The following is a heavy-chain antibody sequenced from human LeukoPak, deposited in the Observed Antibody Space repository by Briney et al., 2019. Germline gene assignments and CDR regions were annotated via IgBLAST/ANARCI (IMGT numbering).Heavy chain of an antibody. CDR2: IYWNDDK. J-gene: IGHJ4*02. V-gene: IGHV2-5*01. CDR3: AHRRREGTVTTGFDY. Sequence: SGPTLVKPTQTLTLTCTFSGFSLSTRGVGVGWIRQPPVKALEWLALIYWNDDKRYSPSLKSRVTITKDTSKNQVVLTMTNMDPVDTATYYCAHRRREGTVTTGFDYWGQGTLVTVSS. CDR1: GFSLSTRGVG. D-gene: IGHD4-17*01.